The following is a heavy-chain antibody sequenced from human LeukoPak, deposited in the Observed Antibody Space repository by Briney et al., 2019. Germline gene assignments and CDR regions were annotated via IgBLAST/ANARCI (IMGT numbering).Heavy chain of an antibody. D-gene: IGHD1-26*01. V-gene: IGHV3-23*01. Sequence: PGGSLRLSCAASGFTFSSYAMSWVRQAPGKGLEWVSAISGSGGSTYYADSVKGRFTISRDNSKNTLYLQMNSLRAEDTAVYYCARYSASYQERRNYFDYWGQGTLVTVSS. CDR3: ARYSASYQERRNYFDY. CDR2: ISGSGGST. CDR1: GFTFSSYA. J-gene: IGHJ4*02.